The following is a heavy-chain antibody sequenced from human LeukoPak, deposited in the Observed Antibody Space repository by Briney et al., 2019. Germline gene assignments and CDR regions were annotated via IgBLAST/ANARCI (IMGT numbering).Heavy chain of an antibody. J-gene: IGHJ3*02. CDR2: ISGSGDNT. V-gene: IGHV3-23*01. CDR3: ASLMVRGIPFVDI. D-gene: IGHD3-10*01. CDR1: GFTFSSYA. Sequence: GGSLRLSCAACGFTFSSYAMSWVRQAPGKGLEWVSGISGSGDNTYYADSVKGRFTISRDNAKNSLYLQMNSLRAEDTAVYYCASLMVRGIPFVDIWGQGTMVTVSS.